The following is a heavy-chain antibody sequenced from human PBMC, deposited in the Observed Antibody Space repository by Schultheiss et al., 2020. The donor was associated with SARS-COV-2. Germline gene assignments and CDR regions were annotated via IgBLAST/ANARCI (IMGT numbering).Heavy chain of an antibody. CDR1: GFTFTTYG. CDR2: ISHEGSDR. CDR3: ARDRRGDYYFDY. V-gene: IGHV3-30*03. J-gene: IGHJ4*02. Sequence: GGSLRLSCAVSGFTFTTYGMHWLRQAPGKGLEWVSVISHEGSDRHYVDSVKGRFTISRDNSKNTLYLQMSSLRAEDTAVYYCARDRRGDYYFDYWGQGTLVTVSP. D-gene: IGHD4-17*01.